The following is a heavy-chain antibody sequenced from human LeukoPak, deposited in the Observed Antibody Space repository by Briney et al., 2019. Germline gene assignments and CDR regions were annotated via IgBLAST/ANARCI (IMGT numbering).Heavy chain of an antibody. CDR1: GFTFSSYG. V-gene: IGHV3-30*02. CDR3: ARISRTEVSDY. D-gene: IGHD3-3*02. Sequence: GGSLRLSCAASGFTFSSYGMHWVRQAPGKGLEWVAFIQYDGSNKYYADSVKGRFTISRDNSKNTLYLQMNSLRAEDTAVYYCARISRTEVSDYWGQGTLVTVSS. J-gene: IGHJ4*02. CDR2: IQYDGSNK.